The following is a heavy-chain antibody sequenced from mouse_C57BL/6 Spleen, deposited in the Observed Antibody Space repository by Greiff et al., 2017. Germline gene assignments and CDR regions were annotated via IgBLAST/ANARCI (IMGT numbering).Heavy chain of an antibody. J-gene: IGHJ4*01. Sequence: QVQLQQPGAELVQPGASVTMSCKASGYTFTSYWITWVKQRPGQGLEWIGDIYPGSGSTNYTEKFKSKATLTVDTSSSTAYMQLSSLTSEDSAVYCCARGGGFYDYDGYAMDYWGQGTSVTVSS. CDR3: ARGGGFYDYDGYAMDY. CDR2: IYPGSGST. V-gene: IGHV1-55*01. D-gene: IGHD2-4*01. CDR1: GYTFTSYW.